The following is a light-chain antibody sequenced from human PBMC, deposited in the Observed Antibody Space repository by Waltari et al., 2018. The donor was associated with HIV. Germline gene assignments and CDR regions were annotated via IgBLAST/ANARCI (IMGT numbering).Light chain of an antibody. CDR1: SSDVGGYNY. CDR2: EVS. J-gene: IGLJ3*02. V-gene: IGLV2-14*01. Sequence: QSALTQPASVSGSPGQSITISCTGTSSDVGGYNYFSWYQQHPGKAPKLMIYEVSNRPSGFSNRFSGAKSGNTASLTISGLQAEDEADYYCSSYTSSSTLRVFGGGTKLTVL. CDR3: SSYTSSSTLRV.